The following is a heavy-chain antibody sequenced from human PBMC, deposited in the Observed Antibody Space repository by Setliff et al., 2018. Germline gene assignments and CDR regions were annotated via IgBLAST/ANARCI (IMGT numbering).Heavy chain of an antibody. CDR3: AGVYGENDLPDI. CDR1: GGSITSHSYY. J-gene: IGHJ3*02. D-gene: IGHD4-17*01. Sequence: PSETLSLTCTVSGGSITSHSYYWAWVRQPPGKGLEWTGSIYYDGRTFSHPSLRSRVTVSIDTSKNQFSLKLTSGTAADTARYYCAGVYGENDLPDIWGQGTMVTVS. V-gene: IGHV4-39*07. CDR2: IYYDGRT.